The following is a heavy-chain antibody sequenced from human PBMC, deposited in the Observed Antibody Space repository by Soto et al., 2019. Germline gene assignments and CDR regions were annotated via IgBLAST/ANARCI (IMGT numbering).Heavy chain of an antibody. D-gene: IGHD4-17*01. J-gene: IGHJ4*02. CDR3: ARQRYRYGGNSIGFDY. CDR2: IYYSGST. Sequence: QLQLQESGPGLVKPSETLSLTCTVSGGSISSSSYYWGWIRQPPGKGLEWIGSIYYSGSTYYNPSLKSRVTISVDTSKNQFSLKLSSVTAADTAVYYCARQRYRYGGNSIGFDYWGQGTLVTVSS. V-gene: IGHV4-39*01. CDR1: GGSISSSSYY.